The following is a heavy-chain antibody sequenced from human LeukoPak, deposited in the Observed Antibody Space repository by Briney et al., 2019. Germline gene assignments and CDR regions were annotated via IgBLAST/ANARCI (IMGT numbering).Heavy chain of an antibody. V-gene: IGHV3-23*01. CDR3: ARSGSSGWFHFDY. J-gene: IGHJ4*02. CDR1: GFTFSSYA. D-gene: IGHD2-15*01. CDR2: ISGSGGST. Sequence: GGSLRLSCAASGFTFSSYAMSWVRQAPGKGLEWVSAISGSGGSTYYVDSVKGRFTISRDNSKNTLYLQMNSLRAEDTAVYYCARSGSSGWFHFDYWGQGTLVTVSS.